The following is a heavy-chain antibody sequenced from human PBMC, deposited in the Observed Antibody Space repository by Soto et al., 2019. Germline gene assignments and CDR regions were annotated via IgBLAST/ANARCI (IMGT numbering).Heavy chain of an antibody. CDR2: MNPNSGNT. D-gene: IGHD2-21*02. Sequence: ASVKVSCKASGYTFTSYDINWVRQATGQGLEWMGWMNPNSGNTGYAQKFQGRVTMTRNTSISTAYMELSSLRSEDTAVYYCARDLPPYCGGDCYSGYWGQGTLVTVSS. CDR1: GYTFTSYD. CDR3: ARDLPPYCGGDCYSGY. V-gene: IGHV1-8*01. J-gene: IGHJ4*02.